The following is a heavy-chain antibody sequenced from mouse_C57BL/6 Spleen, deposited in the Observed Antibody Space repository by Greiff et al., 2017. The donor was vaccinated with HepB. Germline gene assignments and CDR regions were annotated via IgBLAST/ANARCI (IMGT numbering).Heavy chain of an antibody. CDR3: AIGDSYYFDY. V-gene: IGHV1-69*01. CDR1: GYTFTSYW. Sequence: QVQLQQPGAELVMPGASVKLSCKASGYTFTSYWMHWVKQRPGQGLEWIGEIDPSDSYTNYNQKFKGKSTLTVDKSSSTAYMQLSSLTSEDSAVYYCAIGDSYYFDYWGQGTTLTVSS. CDR2: IDPSDSYT. J-gene: IGHJ2*01.